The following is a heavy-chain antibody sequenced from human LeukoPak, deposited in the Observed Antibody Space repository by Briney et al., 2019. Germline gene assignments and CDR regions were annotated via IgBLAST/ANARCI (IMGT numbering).Heavy chain of an antibody. Sequence: SETLSLTCTVSGGSISSGGYYWSWIRQPPGKGLEWIGEINHSGGTNYNPSLKSRVTISVDTSKNQFSLKLSSVTAADTAVYYCARDLGSGSYRGAFDIWGQGTMVTVSS. J-gene: IGHJ3*02. CDR3: ARDLGSGSYRGAFDI. CDR2: INHSGGT. V-gene: IGHV4-39*07. D-gene: IGHD6-19*01. CDR1: GGSISSGGYY.